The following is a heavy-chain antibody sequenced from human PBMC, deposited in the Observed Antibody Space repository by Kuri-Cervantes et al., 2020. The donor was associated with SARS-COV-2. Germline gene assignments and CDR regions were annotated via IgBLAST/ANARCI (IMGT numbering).Heavy chain of an antibody. J-gene: IGHJ5*02. V-gene: IGHV3-74*01. Sequence: ETLSLTCAASGFTFSSYWMHWVRQAPGKGLVWVSRINSDGCSTSYADSVKGRFTISRDNAKNTLYLQMNSLRAEDTAVYYCARDVVHDFWSGYENWFDPWGQGTLVTVSS. D-gene: IGHD3-3*01. CDR2: INSDGCST. CDR1: GFTFSSYW. CDR3: ARDVVHDFWSGYENWFDP.